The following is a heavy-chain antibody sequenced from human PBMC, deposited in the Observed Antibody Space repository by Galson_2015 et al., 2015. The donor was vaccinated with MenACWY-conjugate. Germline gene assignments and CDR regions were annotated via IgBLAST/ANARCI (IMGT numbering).Heavy chain of an antibody. V-gene: IGHV3-7*03. J-gene: IGHJ4*02. CDR1: GFTFSNYW. CDR3: AAGETWDRYY. D-gene: IGHD1-26*01. Sequence: SLRLSCAASGFTFSNYWMTWVRQAPGKGLEWVANIIQDGSEKKYVDSVKGRFAISRDNARNSLYLQMNSLRVEDTAVYYCAAGETWDRYYWGQGTLVTVSS. CDR2: IIQDGSEK.